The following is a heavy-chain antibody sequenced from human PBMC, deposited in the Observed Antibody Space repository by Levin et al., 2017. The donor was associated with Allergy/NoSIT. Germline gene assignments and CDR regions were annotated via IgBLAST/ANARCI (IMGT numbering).Heavy chain of an antibody. CDR2: ISSSGTTV. Sequence: GGSLRLSCAASGFTFSSYEMNWVRQAPGKGLEWVSYISSSGTTVHYADSVKGRFTISRDNAKNSLYLQMNSLRVEDTAVYYCARVVGVGGTLFDYWGQGTLVTVSS. J-gene: IGHJ4*02. V-gene: IGHV3-48*03. CDR1: GFTFSSYE. CDR3: ARVVGVGGTLFDY. D-gene: IGHD4-23*01.